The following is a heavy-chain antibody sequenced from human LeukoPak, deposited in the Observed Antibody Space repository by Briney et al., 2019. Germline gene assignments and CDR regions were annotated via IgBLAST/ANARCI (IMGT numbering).Heavy chain of an antibody. Sequence: GGSLRLSCAASGFIFSNYGMHWARQAPGKGLEWVAVVWYDGSNKYYADSVKGRFTISRDNSKNMLYLQMNSLRAEDTAVYYCARDPSLRVTLDYWGQGTLVTVSS. CDR1: GFIFSNYG. V-gene: IGHV3-33*01. J-gene: IGHJ4*02. D-gene: IGHD4-4*01. CDR2: VWYDGSNK. CDR3: ARDPSLRVTLDY.